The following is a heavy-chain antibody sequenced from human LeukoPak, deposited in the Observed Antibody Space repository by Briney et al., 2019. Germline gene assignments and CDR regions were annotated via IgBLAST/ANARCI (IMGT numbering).Heavy chain of an antibody. CDR1: GYTFTNSY. V-gene: IGHV1-46*01. D-gene: IGHD3-10*01. J-gene: IGHJ6*03. Sequence: ASVKVSCKASGYTFTNSYIHWVRQAPGQVLEWMGLINPDGGNTNYAQNFQGRVTITADESTSTAYMELSSLRSEDTAVYYCARGNDGSGSPSYYFYYMDVWGKGTTVTISS. CDR2: INPDGGNT. CDR3: ARGNDGSGSPSYYFYYMDV.